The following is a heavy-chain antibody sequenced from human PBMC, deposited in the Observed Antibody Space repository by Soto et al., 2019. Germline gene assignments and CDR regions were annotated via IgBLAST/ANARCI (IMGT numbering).Heavy chain of an antibody. Sequence: SETLSLTCAVYGGSFSGYYWSWIRQPPGKGLEWIGEINHSGSTYYNPSLKSRVTVSVDRSKNQFSLKLSSVTAADTAVYYCARGQVVAAQHWGQGTLVTVSS. V-gene: IGHV4-34*01. CDR1: GGSFSGYY. J-gene: IGHJ4*02. CDR2: INHSGST. D-gene: IGHD2-15*01. CDR3: ARGQVVAAQH.